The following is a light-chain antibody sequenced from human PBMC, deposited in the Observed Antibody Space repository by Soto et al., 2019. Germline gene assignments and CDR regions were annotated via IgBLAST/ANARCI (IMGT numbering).Light chain of an antibody. CDR1: QRISYY. J-gene: IGKJ1*01. CDR2: AAS. CDR3: QQYNNWPQT. V-gene: IGKV1-39*01. Sequence: DIQMTQSPSSLSASVGDRVTITCRASQRISYYLNWFQQKPGRAPKLLIYAASSLQSGVPSRFSGSGSGTEFTLTISSLQSEDFAEYHCQQYNNWPQTFGQGTKVDI.